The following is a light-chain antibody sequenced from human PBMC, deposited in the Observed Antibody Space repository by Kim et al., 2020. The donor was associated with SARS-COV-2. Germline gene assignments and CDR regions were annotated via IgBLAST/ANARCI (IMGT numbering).Light chain of an antibody. J-gene: IGKJ4*01. Sequence: EIVMTQSPATLSVSPGERATLSCRASQSVSSKLAWYQQKPGQAPRFLIYGASTRATGIPARFSGSGSGTEFTLTISSLQSEDFAVYYCQQHNNWPLTFGGGTKVDIK. V-gene: IGKV3-15*01. CDR3: QQHNNWPLT. CDR1: QSVSSK. CDR2: GAS.